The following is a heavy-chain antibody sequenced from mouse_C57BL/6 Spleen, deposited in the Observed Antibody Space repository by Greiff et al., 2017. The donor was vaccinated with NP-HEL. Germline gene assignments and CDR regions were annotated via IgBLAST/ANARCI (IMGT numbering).Heavy chain of an antibody. CDR2: IYPGDGDT. V-gene: IGHV1-80*01. D-gene: IGHD3-2*02. CDR3: ARGGLRLGFAY. Sequence: VQLQESGAELVKPGASVKISCKASGYAFSSYWMNWVKQRPGKGLEWIGQIYPGDGDTNYNGKFKGKATLTADKSSSTAYMQLSSLTSEDSAVYFCARGGLRLGFAYWGQGTLVTVSA. CDR1: GYAFSSYW. J-gene: IGHJ3*01.